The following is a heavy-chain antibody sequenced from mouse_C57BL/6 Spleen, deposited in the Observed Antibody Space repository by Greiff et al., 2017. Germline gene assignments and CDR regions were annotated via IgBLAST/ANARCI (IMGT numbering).Heavy chain of an antibody. CDR1: GYTFTSYW. CDR2: IYPSDSET. J-gene: IGHJ1*03. CDR3: ARRDFWYFDV. Sequence: QVQLQQPGAELVRPGSSVKLSCKASGYTFTSYWMDWVKQRPGQGLEWIGNIYPSDSETHYNQKFKDKATLTVDKSSSTAYMQLSSLTSEDSAVNYCARRDFWYFDVWGTGITVTGSS. D-gene: IGHD3-3*01. V-gene: IGHV1-61*01.